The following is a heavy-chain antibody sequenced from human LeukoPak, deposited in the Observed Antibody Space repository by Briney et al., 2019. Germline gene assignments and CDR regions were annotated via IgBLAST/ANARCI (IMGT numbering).Heavy chain of an antibody. J-gene: IGHJ4*02. V-gene: IGHV7-4-1*02. CDR3: ARDGSGASPAIDY. CDR1: GYTFTSYA. CDR2: INTNTGNP. D-gene: IGHD6-19*01. Sequence: VSVKVSCRASGYTFTSYAMNWVRQAPGQGLEWMGWINTNTGNPTYAQGFTGRFVFSLDISVSTAYLQISSLKAEDTAVYYCARDGSGASPAIDYWGQGTLVTVSS.